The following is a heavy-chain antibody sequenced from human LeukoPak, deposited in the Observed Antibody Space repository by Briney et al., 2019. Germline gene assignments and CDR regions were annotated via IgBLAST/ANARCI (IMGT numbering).Heavy chain of an antibody. D-gene: IGHD1-26*01. CDR2: ISSSGSTI. V-gene: IGHV3-48*03. CDR1: GFTFSSYE. CDR3: ARDAGATTDYYYGMDV. J-gene: IGHJ6*02. Sequence: PGGSLRLSCAASGFTFSSYEMNWVRQAPGKGLEWASYISSSGSTIYYADSVKGRFTISRDNAKNSLYLQMNSLRAEDTAVYYCARDAGATTDYYYGMDVWGQGTTVTVSS.